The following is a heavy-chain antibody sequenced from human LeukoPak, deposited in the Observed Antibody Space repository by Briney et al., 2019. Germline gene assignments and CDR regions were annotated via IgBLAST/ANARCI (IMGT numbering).Heavy chain of an antibody. CDR1: RFTLSTYS. Sequence: GGSLRLSSAAPRFTLSTYSMHWVCQTPREGLGWVSRNAVTVEGPFTITRNNAKNTLYLQMNSLRAQDTAVYYGTMRVEATRWYDPWGQGTLVTVSS. D-gene: IGHD5-12*01. J-gene: IGHJ5*02. V-gene: IGHV3-74*01. CDR3: TMRVEATRWYDP.